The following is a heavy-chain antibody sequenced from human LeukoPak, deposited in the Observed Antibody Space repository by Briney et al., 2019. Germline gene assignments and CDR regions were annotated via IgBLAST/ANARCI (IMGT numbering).Heavy chain of an antibody. CDR1: GGSISGYS. CDR2: FHNSRTT. CDR3: ARGHLGLSP. V-gene: IGHV4-59*01. J-gene: IGHJ5*02. Sequence: SETPSLTCTVSGGSISGYSWTWIRQPPGQGLEWIGYFHNSRTTSYNPSLTGRVIISVDTAMDQISLKLNSVTAADTAVYYCARGHLGLSPWGQGTLVTVSS. D-gene: IGHD3-10*01.